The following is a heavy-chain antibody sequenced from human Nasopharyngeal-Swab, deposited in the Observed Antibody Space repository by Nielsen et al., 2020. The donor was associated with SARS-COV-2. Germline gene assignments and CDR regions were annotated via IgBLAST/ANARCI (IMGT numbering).Heavy chain of an antibody. CDR2: IKSKTDGGTT. V-gene: IGHV3-15*01. D-gene: IGHD6-13*01. CDR3: TTDVDSSSWHYYYYGMDV. J-gene: IGHJ6*02. Sequence: VRQDPGKGLEWVGRIKSKTDGGTTDYAAPVKGRFTISRDDSKNTLYLQMNSLKTEDTAVYYCTTDVDSSSWHYYYYGMDVWGQGTTVTVSS.